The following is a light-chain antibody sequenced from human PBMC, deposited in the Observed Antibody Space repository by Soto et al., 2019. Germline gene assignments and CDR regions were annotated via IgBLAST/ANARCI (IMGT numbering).Light chain of an antibody. V-gene: IGKV3-20*01. CDR2: RTS. CDR1: QSVSSSS. J-gene: IGKJ1*01. CDR3: QQYDSSPRT. Sequence: EIVLTQSPGTLPLSPGERATLSCRAIQSVSSSSLAWYQQKPCQAPRLLIYRTSNRDTGIPDRCSGSGSGTDFTLTISRLEPEDFAVYWCQQYDSSPRTFGKGTKVEIK.